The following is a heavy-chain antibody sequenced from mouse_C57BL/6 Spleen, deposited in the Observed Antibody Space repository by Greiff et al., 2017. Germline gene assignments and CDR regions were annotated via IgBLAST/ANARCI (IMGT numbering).Heavy chain of an antibody. J-gene: IGHJ2*01. Sequence: EVQLQQSGAELVRPGASVKLSCTASGFNIKDDHMHWVKQRPEQGLEWIGWIDPENGDTEYASKFQGKATITADTSSNTAYLQLSSLTSEATAVYYCTGTMITGRHYFDYWGQGTTLTVSS. D-gene: IGHD2-4*01. CDR2: IDPENGDT. CDR3: TGTMITGRHYFDY. CDR1: GFNIKDDH. V-gene: IGHV14-4*01.